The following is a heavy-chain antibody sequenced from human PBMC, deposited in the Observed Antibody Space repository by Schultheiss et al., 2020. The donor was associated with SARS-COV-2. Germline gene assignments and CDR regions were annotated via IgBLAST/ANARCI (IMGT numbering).Heavy chain of an antibody. V-gene: IGHV3-23*01. Sequence: GESLKISCAASGFTFSNSDMSWVRQAPGKGLEWVSAISGSGGSTYYADSVKGRFTISRDNSKNTLYLQMNSLRAEDTAVYYCAKEAYYDSSGYPGGYFDLWGRGTLVTVSS. J-gene: IGHJ2*01. CDR3: AKEAYYDSSGYPGGYFDL. CDR1: GFTFSNSD. D-gene: IGHD3-22*01. CDR2: ISGSGGST.